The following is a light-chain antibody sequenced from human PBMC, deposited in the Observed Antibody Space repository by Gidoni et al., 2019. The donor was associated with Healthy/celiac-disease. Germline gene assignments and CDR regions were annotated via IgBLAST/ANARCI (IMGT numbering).Light chain of an antibody. J-gene: IGKJ1*01. CDR2: LGS. Sequence: DIVMTQSPLSLPVTPGEPASISCRSSQSLLHSNGYNYLDWYLQKPGQSPQLLIYLGSNRASRVPDRVSGSGSGTDFTLKISRVEAEDVGVYYCMQALQTPWTFGQGTKVEIK. V-gene: IGKV2-28*01. CDR3: MQALQTPWT. CDR1: QSLLHSNGYNY.